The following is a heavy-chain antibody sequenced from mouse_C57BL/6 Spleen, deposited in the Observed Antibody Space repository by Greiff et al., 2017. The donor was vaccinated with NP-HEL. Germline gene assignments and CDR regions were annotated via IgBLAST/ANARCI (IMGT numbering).Heavy chain of an antibody. D-gene: IGHD2-5*01. CDR1: GYTFTSYW. Sequence: VQLVESGAELVKPGASVKLSCKASGYTFTSYWMHWVKQRPGQGLEWIGMIHPNSGSTNYNEKFKSKATLTVDKSSSTAYMQLSSLTSEDSAVYYCARSVYSNYEDYYAMDYWGQGTSVTVSS. V-gene: IGHV1-64*01. J-gene: IGHJ4*01. CDR3: ARSVYSNYEDYYAMDY. CDR2: IHPNSGST.